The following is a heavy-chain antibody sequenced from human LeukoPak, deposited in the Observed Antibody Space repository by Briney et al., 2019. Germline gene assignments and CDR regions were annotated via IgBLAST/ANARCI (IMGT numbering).Heavy chain of an antibody. CDR2: INSDGSST. Sequence: GGSLRLSCAASGFTFSSYWMHWVSHAPGKGLVWVSRINSDGSSTTYADSVKGRFTISRDNAKNTLYLQMNSLRAEDTAVYYCARDAYSSSWYPDYWGQGTLVTVSS. CDR3: ARDAYSSSWYPDY. V-gene: IGHV3-74*01. D-gene: IGHD6-13*01. CDR1: GFTFSSYW. J-gene: IGHJ4*02.